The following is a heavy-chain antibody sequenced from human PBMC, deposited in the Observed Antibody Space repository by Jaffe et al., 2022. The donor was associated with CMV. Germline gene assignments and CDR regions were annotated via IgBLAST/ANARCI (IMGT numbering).Heavy chain of an antibody. CDR1: GNTFAGYY. Sequence: VHLVQSGAEVKKPGASLKVSCKASGNTFAGYYLHWVRQAPGQGLEWMGWINPNTGERDSAQKFQGRVTVTTDTAISTVYMELSSLRSDDTAVYYCARAGSVESVDAFDIWGHGTMVTVSS. J-gene: IGHJ3*02. V-gene: IGHV1-2*02. CDR2: INPNTGER. D-gene: IGHD3-10*01. CDR3: ARAGSVESVDAFDI.